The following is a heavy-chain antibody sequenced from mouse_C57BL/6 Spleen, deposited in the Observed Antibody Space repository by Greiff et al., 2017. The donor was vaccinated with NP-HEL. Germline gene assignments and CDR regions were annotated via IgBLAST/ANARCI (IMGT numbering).Heavy chain of an antibody. CDR3: ARRSRK. CDR2: IDPPNGNN. V-gene: IGHV14-3*02. Sequence: EVQLQQSGAELVKSGAPVKLSCTASGLNIKDTYMHWLKQWPDQGLEWIGKIDPPNGNNKSDPTFPGKATITADTSSNTADLQLSILTSEDTARYFCARRSRKGGQGTTLTVAS. J-gene: IGHJ2*01. CDR1: GLNIKDTY.